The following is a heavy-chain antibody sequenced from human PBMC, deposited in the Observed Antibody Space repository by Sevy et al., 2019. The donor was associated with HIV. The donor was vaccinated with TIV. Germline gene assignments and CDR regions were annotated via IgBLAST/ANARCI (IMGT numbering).Heavy chain of an antibody. CDR3: ARDQYYDIGTGLYAMDV. J-gene: IGHJ6*02. D-gene: IGHD3-9*01. Sequence: SETLSLICSVSGASVSAANDYWSWIRQPPGKGLEWIGNVFYFGSTNYNPSLKSRVTISLDTSKKQFSLKLKSVTAADTAVYYWARDQYYDIGTGLYAMDVWGQGTTVTVSS. CDR1: GASVSAANDY. CDR2: VFYFGST. V-gene: IGHV4-61*01.